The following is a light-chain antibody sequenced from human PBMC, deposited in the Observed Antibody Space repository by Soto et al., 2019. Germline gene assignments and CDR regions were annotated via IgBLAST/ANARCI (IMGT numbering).Light chain of an antibody. Sequence: QSALTQPPSASGSPGQSVTISCTGTSSDVGDYNSVSWYQQHPGKAPKFMIYEVNKRPSGVPDRFSGSKSGNTASLTVSGLQAEDEADYYCSSYAGTSGVVFGGGTKLTVL. CDR2: EVN. V-gene: IGLV2-8*01. J-gene: IGLJ2*01. CDR1: SSDVGDYNS. CDR3: SSYAGTSGVV.